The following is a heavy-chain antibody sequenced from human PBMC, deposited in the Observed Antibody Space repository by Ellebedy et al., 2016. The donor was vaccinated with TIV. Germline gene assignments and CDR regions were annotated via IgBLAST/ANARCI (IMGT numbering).Heavy chain of an antibody. CDR2: IKQDGSEK. Sequence: PGGSLTLSCAASGFSINTYWMSWVRQAPGKGLEWVANIKQDGSEKSYVDSVEGRFTISRDNAKNSLYLPMNSLRADDTAVYYCAKTELLTFDAFNHWGQGKMVTVSS. CDR3: AKTELLTFDAFNH. V-gene: IGHV3-7*03. CDR1: GFSINTYW. J-gene: IGHJ3*01. D-gene: IGHD1-14*01.